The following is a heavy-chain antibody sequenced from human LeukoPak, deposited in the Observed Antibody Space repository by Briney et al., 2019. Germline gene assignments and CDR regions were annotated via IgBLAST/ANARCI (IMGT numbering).Heavy chain of an antibody. J-gene: IGHJ4*02. Sequence: GGSLRLSCEASGFTFDEHAMHWVRQPPGKGLEWVAGIGWNSATRGYADSLKGRVTISREKAKNSLYLQIDSLRVEDTAVYYCAKDGGWAGRNIMLRGVIPSDLDSWGQGTLVTVSS. CDR1: GFTFDEHA. V-gene: IGHV3-9*01. CDR3: AKDGGWAGRNIMLRGVIPSDLDS. D-gene: IGHD3-10*01. CDR2: IGWNSATR.